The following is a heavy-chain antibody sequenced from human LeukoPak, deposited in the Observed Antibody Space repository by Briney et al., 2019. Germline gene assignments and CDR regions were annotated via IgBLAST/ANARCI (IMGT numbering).Heavy chain of an antibody. V-gene: IGHV3-7*01. Sequence: GGSLRLSCAASGFTFSTYWMSWVRQAPGKGLEWVANIKQDGSEKDYVDSVKGGFTISRDNAKNSLYLQMNSLRAEDTAVYYCARVSVFGVVHSWGQGTLVTVSS. J-gene: IGHJ4*02. CDR3: ARVSVFGVVHS. D-gene: IGHD3-3*01. CDR2: IKQDGSEK. CDR1: GFTFSTYW.